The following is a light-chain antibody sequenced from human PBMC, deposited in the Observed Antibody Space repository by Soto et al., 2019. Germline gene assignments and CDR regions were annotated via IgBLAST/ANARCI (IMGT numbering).Light chain of an antibody. CDR1: RAIGKS. J-gene: IGKJ4*01. CDR2: AAF. V-gene: IGKV1-27*01. CDR3: QNYDAAPLT. Sequence: DFQMTQSPSSLSASLGDRVTITCRASRAIGKSLAWYQQKPGKVPKLLIYAAFTLQSGVPSRFSASASGTDFTLTITSLRPEDVATYYCQNYDAAPLTFCGGTKVEIK.